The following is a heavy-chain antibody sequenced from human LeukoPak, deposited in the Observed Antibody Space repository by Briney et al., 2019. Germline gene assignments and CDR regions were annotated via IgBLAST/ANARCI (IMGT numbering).Heavy chain of an antibody. CDR3: ARASYCSSTSCYYGKIDP. V-gene: IGHV4-39*07. D-gene: IGHD2-2*01. CDR1: GGSISTSNYY. CDR2: IFYSGST. J-gene: IGHJ5*02. Sequence: SETLSLTCTVSGGSISTSNYYWGWIRQPPGKGLEWIGNIFYSGSTNYNPSLKSRVTISVDKSKNQFSLKLSSVTAADTAVYYCARASYCSSTSCYYGKIDPWGQGTLVTVSS.